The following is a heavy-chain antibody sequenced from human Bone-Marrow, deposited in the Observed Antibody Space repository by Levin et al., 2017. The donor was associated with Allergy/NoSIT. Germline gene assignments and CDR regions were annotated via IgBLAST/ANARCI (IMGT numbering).Heavy chain of an antibody. V-gene: IGHV4-59*01. CDR3: ARDPSSGWIDSFDY. Sequence: SETLSLTCTVSGGSISGYYWSWIRQPPGKGLEWIGYIYYSGSTNYNPSLKSRITISLDTSKNQFSLKLTSVTAADTALYYCARDPSSGWIDSFDYWGQGKLVTVSS. CDR1: GGSISGYY. CDR2: IYYSGST. D-gene: IGHD6-19*01. J-gene: IGHJ4*02.